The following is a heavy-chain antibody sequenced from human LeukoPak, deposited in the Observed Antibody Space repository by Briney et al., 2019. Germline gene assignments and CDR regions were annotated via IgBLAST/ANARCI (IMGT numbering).Heavy chain of an antibody. CDR1: GFTFSSYS. D-gene: IGHD6-19*01. CDR3: ARTLSQWLAEYYFDY. CDR2: ISSSSSYI. V-gene: IGHV3-21*01. J-gene: IGHJ4*02. Sequence: GGSLRLSCAASGFTFSSYSMNWVRQAPGKGLEWVSSISSSSSYIYYADSVKGRFTISRDNAKNSLYLQMNSLRAEDTAVYYCARTLSQWLAEYYFDYWGQGTLATVSS.